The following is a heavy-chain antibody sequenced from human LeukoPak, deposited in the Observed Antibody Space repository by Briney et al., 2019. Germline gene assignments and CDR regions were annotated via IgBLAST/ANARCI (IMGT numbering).Heavy chain of an antibody. J-gene: IGHJ4*02. CDR2: INTNTGNP. Sequence: ASVKVSCKASGYTFTSYAMNWERQAPGQGLEWMGWINTNTGNPTYAQGFTGRFVFSLDTSVSTAYLQISSLKAEDTAVYYCARLGYCTNGVCYQFDYWGQGTLVTVSS. D-gene: IGHD2-8*01. CDR1: GYTFTSYA. CDR3: ARLGYCTNGVCYQFDY. V-gene: IGHV7-4-1*02.